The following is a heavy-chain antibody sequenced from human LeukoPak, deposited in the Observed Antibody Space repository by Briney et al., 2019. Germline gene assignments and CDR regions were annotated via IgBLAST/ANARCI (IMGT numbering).Heavy chain of an antibody. Sequence: ASVKVSCKASGYTFTSYDINWVRQAPGQGLEWMGGIIPIFGTANYAQKFQGRVTITADESTSTAYVELSSLRSEDTAVYYCARTYYYDSSGYYTKTRHYYYYGMDVWGQGTTVTVSS. CDR1: GYTFTSYD. J-gene: IGHJ6*02. CDR3: ARTYYYDSSGYYTKTRHYYYYGMDV. CDR2: IIPIFGTA. D-gene: IGHD3-22*01. V-gene: IGHV1-69*13.